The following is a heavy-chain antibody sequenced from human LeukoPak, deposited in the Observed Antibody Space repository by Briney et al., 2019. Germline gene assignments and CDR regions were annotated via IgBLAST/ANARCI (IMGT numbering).Heavy chain of an antibody. CDR2: VYSTGST. J-gene: IGHJ6*03. CDR1: GGSISSYY. D-gene: IGHD3-3*01. V-gene: IGHV4-59*08. CDR3: ARQLSYDFWSGPYYYYYMDV. Sequence: SETLSLTCTVSGGSISSYYWSWIRQPPGKGLEWIGYVYSTGSTNYNPSLKSRVTISVDTSKNQFSLKLSSVTAADTAVYYCARQLSYDFWSGPYYYYYMDVWGKGTTVTVSS.